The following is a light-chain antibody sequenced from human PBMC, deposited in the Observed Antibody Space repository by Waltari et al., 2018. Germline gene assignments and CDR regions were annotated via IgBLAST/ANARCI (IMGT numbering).Light chain of an antibody. Sequence: DIQMTQSPSSLSASVGDRVTITCRASQDIRNDLGWYQQKPGKAPKRLIYSASGLHRGVPTRCRGSGSGTEFTLTISSLQPEDLATYYCLQHNSYPLTFGQGTKVEIK. CDR1: QDIRND. J-gene: IGKJ1*01. V-gene: IGKV1-17*01. CDR3: LQHNSYPLT. CDR2: SAS.